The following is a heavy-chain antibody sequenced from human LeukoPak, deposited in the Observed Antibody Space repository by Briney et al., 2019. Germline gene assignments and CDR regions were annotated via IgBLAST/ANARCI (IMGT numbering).Heavy chain of an antibody. CDR1: GFTFSSYS. CDR2: ISSSSSTI. CDR3: ATDYGSGSYYFAAFDI. Sequence: PGGSLRLSCAASGFTFSSYSMNWVRQAPGKGLEWVSYISSSSSTIYYADSVKGRFTISRDNAKSSLYLQMNSLRAEDTAVYYCATDYGSGSYYFAAFDIWGQGTMVTVSS. V-gene: IGHV3-48*01. D-gene: IGHD3-10*01. J-gene: IGHJ3*02.